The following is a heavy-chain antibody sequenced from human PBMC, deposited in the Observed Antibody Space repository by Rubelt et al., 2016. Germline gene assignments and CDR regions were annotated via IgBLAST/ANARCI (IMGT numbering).Heavy chain of an antibody. V-gene: IGHV4-4*07. D-gene: IGHD2-15*01. CDR2: IYTIGST. Sequence: QVQLQESGPGLVKPSETLSLTCTVSGGSTSSYYWSWIRQPAGKGLEWIGRIYTIGSTHYNPSLKGRVTRSVDTSRNRVSLKQGSVTAADTAVYYCAREGRIVVVGPYGMDVWGQGTTVTVSS. CDR3: AREGRIVVVGPYGMDV. J-gene: IGHJ6*02. CDR1: GGSTSSYY.